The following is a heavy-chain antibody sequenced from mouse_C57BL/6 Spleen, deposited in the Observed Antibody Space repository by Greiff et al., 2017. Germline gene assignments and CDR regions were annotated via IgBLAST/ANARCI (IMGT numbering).Heavy chain of an antibody. CDR2: IYPRSGNT. Sequence: QVQLKQSGAELARPGASVKLSCKASGFTFTSYGISWVKQRTGQGLEWIGEIYPRSGNTYYNEKFKGKATLTADKSSSTAYMELRSLTSEDSAVYFCARGDGDLFDYWGQGTTLTVSS. CDR1: GFTFTSYG. V-gene: IGHV1-81*01. D-gene: IGHD3-3*01. CDR3: ARGDGDLFDY. J-gene: IGHJ2*01.